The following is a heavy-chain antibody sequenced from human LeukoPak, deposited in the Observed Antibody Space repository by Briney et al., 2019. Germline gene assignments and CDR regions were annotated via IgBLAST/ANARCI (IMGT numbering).Heavy chain of an antibody. Sequence: SVKVSCKASGGTFSSYAISWVRPAPGQGLEWMGRIIPILGIANYAQKFQGRVTITADKSTSTAYMELSSLRSEDTAVYYCAYIVVVTATTFDYWGQGTLVTVSS. J-gene: IGHJ4*02. CDR1: GGTFSSYA. CDR3: AYIVVVTATTFDY. V-gene: IGHV1-69*04. D-gene: IGHD2-21*02. CDR2: IIPILGIA.